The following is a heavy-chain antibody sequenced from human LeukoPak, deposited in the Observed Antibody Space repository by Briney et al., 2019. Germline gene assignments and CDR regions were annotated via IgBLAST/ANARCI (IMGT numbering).Heavy chain of an antibody. CDR2: ISSSSSYT. Sequence: PGGALRLSCAASGFTFTDYYMSWIRQDPGKGLEWVSYISSSSSYTNYADSVKGRFTISRDNAKNSLYLQMNSLRAEDTAVYYCARDGSGLDAFDIWGQGTMVTVSS. CDR1: GFTFTDYY. D-gene: IGHD3-10*01. J-gene: IGHJ3*02. CDR3: ARDGSGLDAFDI. V-gene: IGHV3-11*06.